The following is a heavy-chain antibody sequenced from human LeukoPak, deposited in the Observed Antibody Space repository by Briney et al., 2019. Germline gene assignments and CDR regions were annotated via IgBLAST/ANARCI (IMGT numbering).Heavy chain of an antibody. Sequence: RPGGSLRLSCAASGFIFSSYEMNWVRQAPGKGLEWVSYISSSDSSTYYADSVKGRFTISRDNAKNSLYLQMNSLRAEDTAVYYCARMSVYYYHYMDVWGKGTTVTVSS. CDR1: GFIFSSYE. V-gene: IGHV3-48*03. J-gene: IGHJ6*03. D-gene: IGHD5/OR15-5a*01. CDR3: ARMSVYYYHYMDV. CDR2: ISSSDSST.